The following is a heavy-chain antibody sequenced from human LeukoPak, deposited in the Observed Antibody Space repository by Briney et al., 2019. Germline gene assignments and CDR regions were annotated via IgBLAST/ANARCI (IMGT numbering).Heavy chain of an antibody. CDR1: GGSISSSSYY. D-gene: IGHD5-12*01. J-gene: IGHJ4*02. Sequence: PSETLSLTCTVSGGSISSSSYYWGWIRQPPGKGLEWIGSIYYSGSTYYNPSLKSRVTISVDTSKNQFSLKLSSVTAADTAVYYCARDPLSENSGYDGDDYWGQGTLVTVSS. CDR2: IYYSGST. CDR3: ARDPLSENSGYDGDDY. V-gene: IGHV4-39*07.